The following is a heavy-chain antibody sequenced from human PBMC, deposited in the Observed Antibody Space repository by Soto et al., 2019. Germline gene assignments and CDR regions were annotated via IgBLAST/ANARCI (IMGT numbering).Heavy chain of an antibody. J-gene: IGHJ4*02. V-gene: IGHV4-4*07. D-gene: IGHD2-2*01. Sequence: SETLSLTSTVSGGSIRGYYWSWIRQSAGMGLEWIGRMHTSGSTNYNPSLKSRVTISVDMSKNQISLKLTSVTAADTALYYCVRASMPKAHFDAWGQGTLVTVSS. CDR3: VRASMPKAHFDA. CDR2: MHTSGST. CDR1: GGSIRGYY.